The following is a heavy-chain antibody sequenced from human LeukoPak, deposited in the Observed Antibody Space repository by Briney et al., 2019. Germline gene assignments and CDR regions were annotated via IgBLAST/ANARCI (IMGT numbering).Heavy chain of an antibody. CDR1: GFSLNTSGVS. V-gene: IGHV2-5*02. CDR3: AHNAVNMIRGVMRYVDV. Sequence: SGPTLVNPTQTLTLTCTFSGFSLNTSGVSVGWIRQPPGKALEWLALIYWDDDKRYSSSLKSRLTITKDTSKNQVVLTVTNMDPVDTATYYCAHNAVNMIRGVMRYVDVWGRGTLVTVSS. D-gene: IGHD3-10*01. J-gene: IGHJ2*01. CDR2: IYWDDDK.